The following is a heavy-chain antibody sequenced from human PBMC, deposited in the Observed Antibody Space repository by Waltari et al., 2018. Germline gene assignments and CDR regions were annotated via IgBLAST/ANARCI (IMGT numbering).Heavy chain of an antibody. V-gene: IGHV4-38-2*01. J-gene: IGHJ4*02. Sequence: QVQLQQSGPGLVKPSDTLPLTRPVSGYSISSGYYWGWIRQPPGKGLEWIGSIYHSGSTYYNPSLKSRVTRSVDTSKNQCSLKLSSVTAADTAVYYCARYGGTAMVPDYWGQGTLVTVSS. D-gene: IGHD5-18*01. CDR1: GYSISSGYY. CDR3: ARYGGTAMVPDY. CDR2: IYHSGST.